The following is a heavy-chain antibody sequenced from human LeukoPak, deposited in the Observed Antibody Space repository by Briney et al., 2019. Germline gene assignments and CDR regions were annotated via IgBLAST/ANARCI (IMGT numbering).Heavy chain of an antibody. Sequence: SETLSLTCTVSGYSISSGFYWGWIRQPPGKGLEWIGSIYHTGSTYSNPSLKSRATISVGTSKNQFSLKLSSVTAADTAVYYCARNNLHYYYMDVWGKGTTVTVSS. V-gene: IGHV4-38-2*02. CDR2: IYHTGST. CDR3: ARNNLHYYYMDV. CDR1: GYSISSGFY. J-gene: IGHJ6*03.